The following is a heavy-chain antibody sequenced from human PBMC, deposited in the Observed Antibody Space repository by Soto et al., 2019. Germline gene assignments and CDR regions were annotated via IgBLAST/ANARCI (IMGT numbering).Heavy chain of an antibody. CDR3: AKDLRSLEWLFDY. CDR2: ISYDGSNK. J-gene: IGHJ4*02. CDR1: GFTFSSYG. Sequence: GGSLRLSCAASGFTFSSYGMHWVRQAPGKGLEWVAVISYDGSNKYYADSVKGRFTISRDNSKNTLYLQMNSLRAEDTAVYYCAKDLRSLEWLFDYWGQGTLVTVSS. V-gene: IGHV3-30*18. D-gene: IGHD3-3*01.